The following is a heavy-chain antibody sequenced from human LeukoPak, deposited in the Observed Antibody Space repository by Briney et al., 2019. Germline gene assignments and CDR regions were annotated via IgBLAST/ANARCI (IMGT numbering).Heavy chain of an antibody. D-gene: IGHD6-13*01. CDR2: ISYDGSNK. V-gene: IGHV3-30*18. J-gene: IGHJ4*02. CDR1: GFTFSSYG. Sequence: PGRSLRLSCAASGFTFSSYGMHWVRQAPGKGLEWVAVISYDGSNKYYADSVKGRFTISRDNSKNTLYLQMNSLRAEDTAVYYCAKDRRYSSSWYVDYWGQGTLVTVFS. CDR3: AKDRRYSSSWYVDY.